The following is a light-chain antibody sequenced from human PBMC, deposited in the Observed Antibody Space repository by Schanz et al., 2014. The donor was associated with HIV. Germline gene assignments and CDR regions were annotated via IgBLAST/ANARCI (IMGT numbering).Light chain of an antibody. CDR2: EVT. CDR3: CSYAGSSTYVL. J-gene: IGLJ2*01. V-gene: IGLV2-23*02. Sequence: QSALTQPASVSGSPGQSITISCTGTSRDVGSYDLVSWYQQHPGKAPKLIIYEVTKRPSGISNRFSGSKSGNTASLTISGLQGEDEADYYCCSYAGSSTYVLFGGGTKLTVL. CDR1: SRDVGSYDL.